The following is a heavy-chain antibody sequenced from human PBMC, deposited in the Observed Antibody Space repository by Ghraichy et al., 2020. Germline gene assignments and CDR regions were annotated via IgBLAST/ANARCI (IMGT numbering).Heavy chain of an antibody. D-gene: IGHD3-22*01. V-gene: IGHV3-15*01. CDR3: TTALMIVEAFDI. J-gene: IGHJ3*02. CDR1: GFTFSNAW. CDR2: IKSKTDGGTT. Sequence: GGSLRLSCAASGFTFSNAWMSWVRQAPGKGLEWVGRIKSKTDGGTTDYAAPVKGRFTISRDDSKNTLYLQMNSLKTEDTAVYYCTTALMIVEAFDIWGQGTMVTVSS.